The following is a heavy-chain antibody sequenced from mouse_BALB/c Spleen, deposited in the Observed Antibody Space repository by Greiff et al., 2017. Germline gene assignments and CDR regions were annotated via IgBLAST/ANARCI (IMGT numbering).Heavy chain of an antibody. CDR2: IWTGGGT. CDR3: VTGTFAY. V-gene: IGHV2-9-2*01. Sequence: VQVVESGPGLVAPSQSLSITCTVSGFSLTSYDISWIRQPPGKGLEWLGVIWTGGGTNYNSAFMSRLSISKDNSKSQVFLKMNSLQTDDTAIYYCVTGTFAYWGQGTLVTVSA. D-gene: IGHD4-1*01. CDR1: GFSLTSYD. J-gene: IGHJ3*01.